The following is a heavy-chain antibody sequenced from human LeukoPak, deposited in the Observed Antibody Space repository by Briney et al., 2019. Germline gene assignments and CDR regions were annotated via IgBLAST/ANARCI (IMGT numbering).Heavy chain of an antibody. CDR2: IIPILGIA. CDR3: AGDLSYMGDSDLSDY. CDR1: GGTFSSYA. J-gene: IGHJ4*02. V-gene: IGHV1-69*04. D-gene: IGHD2-21*01. Sequence: SVKVSCKASGGTFSSYAISWVRQAPGQGLEWMGRIIPILGIANYAQKFQGRVTITADKSTSTAYMELSSLRSEDTAVYYCAGDLSYMGDSDLSDYWGQGTLVTVSS.